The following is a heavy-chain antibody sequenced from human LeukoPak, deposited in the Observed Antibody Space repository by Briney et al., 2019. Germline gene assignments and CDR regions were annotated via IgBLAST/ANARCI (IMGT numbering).Heavy chain of an antibody. Sequence: GGSLRLSCAASGFTFGNHGMIWVRQAPEKGLEWVAVISATGFTTYYADSVKGRFTVSRDDSKNTLYLQMTSLRAEDTAVYYCAKDHYVWGSYRGDYFDYWGQGTLVTVSS. J-gene: IGHJ4*02. CDR2: ISATGFTT. CDR1: GFTFGNHG. D-gene: IGHD3-16*02. V-gene: IGHV3-23*01. CDR3: AKDHYVWGSYRGDYFDY.